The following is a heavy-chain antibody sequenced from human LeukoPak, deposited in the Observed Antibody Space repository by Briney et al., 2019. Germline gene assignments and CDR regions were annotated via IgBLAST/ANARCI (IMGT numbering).Heavy chain of an antibody. V-gene: IGHV6-1*01. CDR2: TYYRSKWYN. CDR1: GDTVSSNSAA. Sequence: SQTLSLTCAISGDTVSSNSAAWNWLRHSPSRGLEWLGRTYYRSKWYNDYAVSVKSRITINPDTSKNQFSLQQNSVTPEDTAVYYCARALSSGWSHGMDVWGQGTTVTVSS. CDR3: ARALSSGWSHGMDV. J-gene: IGHJ6*02. D-gene: IGHD6-19*01.